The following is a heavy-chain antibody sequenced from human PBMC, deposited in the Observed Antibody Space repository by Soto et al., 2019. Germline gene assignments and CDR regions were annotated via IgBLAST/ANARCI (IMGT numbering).Heavy chain of an antibody. CDR1: GGSISSGDYY. V-gene: IGHV4-30-4*01. J-gene: IGHJ4*02. CDR2: IYYSGST. CDR3: ARVGGQGDKPDY. Sequence: QVQLQESGPGLVKPSQTLSLTCTVSGGSISSGDYYLSWIRQPPGKGLEWIGYIYYSGSTYYNPSLTSRVTISVDTSKNQFSLKLSSVTAADPAVYYCARVGGQGDKPDYWGQGTLVTVSS. D-gene: IGHD2-21*02.